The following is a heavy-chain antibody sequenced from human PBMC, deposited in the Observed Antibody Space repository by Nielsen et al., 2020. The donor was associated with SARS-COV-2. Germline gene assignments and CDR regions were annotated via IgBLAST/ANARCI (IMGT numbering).Heavy chain of an antibody. V-gene: IGHV3-23*01. Sequence: GEALKLSCVVSGFTISTYAMSWVRQAPGKGLEWVSAISASTYYADSVKGRFTISRDNSKNTLYLHMNSLRAEDTAVYYCAKRSGYTSGWYGDYWGQGTLVTVSS. CDR1: GFTISTYA. CDR2: ISAST. J-gene: IGHJ4*02. D-gene: IGHD6-19*01. CDR3: AKRSGYTSGWYGDY.